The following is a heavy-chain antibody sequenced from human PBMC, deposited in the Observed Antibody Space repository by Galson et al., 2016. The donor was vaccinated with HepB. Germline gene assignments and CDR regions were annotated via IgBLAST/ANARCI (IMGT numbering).Heavy chain of an antibody. D-gene: IGHD3-10*01. CDR3: AREKALVRGLRSGNYFYYYDMDV. J-gene: IGHJ6*02. CDR1: RFTFSNYG. Sequence: SLRLSCAASRFTFSNYGMHWVRQAPGKGLEWVAVIWFDGSTKFYADSVKGRFTISRDNFENTLFLQMNSLRAEDTAVYYCAREKALVRGLRSGNYFYYYDMDVWGQGTTVTVSS. CDR2: IWFDGSTK. V-gene: IGHV3-33*01.